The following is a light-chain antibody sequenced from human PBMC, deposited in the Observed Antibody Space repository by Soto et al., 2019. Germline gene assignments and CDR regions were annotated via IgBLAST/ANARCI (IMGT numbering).Light chain of an antibody. V-gene: IGLV2-8*01. J-gene: IGLJ2*01. CDR3: CSYAGSNNLV. CDR2: EVT. Sequence: QSVLTQPPSASGSPGQSVTISCTGTSSDVGAYKYVSWYQQHPGKAPKLIIYEVTKRPSGVPDRFSGSKSGNTASLTVSGLQAEDEAEFYCCSYAGSNNLVFGGGTKLTVL. CDR1: SSDVGAYKY.